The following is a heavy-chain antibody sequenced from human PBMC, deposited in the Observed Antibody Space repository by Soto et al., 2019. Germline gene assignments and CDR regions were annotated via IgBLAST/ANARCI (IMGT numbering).Heavy chain of an antibody. Sequence: ASVKVSCKASGYTFTSYDINWVRQATGQGPEWVGWMNPNSGNTGSAQKFQGRVTVTRNISISTAYMELSSLTSEDTAVYYCAGGRPDSSSWYWGFDYWGRGTLVTVSS. CDR2: MNPNSGNT. D-gene: IGHD6-13*01. CDR3: AGGRPDSSSWYWGFDY. CDR1: GYTFTSYD. J-gene: IGHJ4*02. V-gene: IGHV1-8*01.